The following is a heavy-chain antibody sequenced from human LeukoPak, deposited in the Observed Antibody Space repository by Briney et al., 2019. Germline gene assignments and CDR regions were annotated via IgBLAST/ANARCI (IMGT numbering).Heavy chain of an antibody. V-gene: IGHV3-30*04. J-gene: IGHJ4*02. Sequence: GGSLRLSCAASGFTFSSYAMHWVRQAPGKGLEWVAVISYDGSNKYYADSVKGRFTTSRDNSKNTLYLQMNSLRAEDTAVYYCASLQLGIDYWGQGTLVTVSS. CDR1: GFTFSSYA. CDR2: ISYDGSNK. D-gene: IGHD7-27*01. CDR3: ASLQLGIDY.